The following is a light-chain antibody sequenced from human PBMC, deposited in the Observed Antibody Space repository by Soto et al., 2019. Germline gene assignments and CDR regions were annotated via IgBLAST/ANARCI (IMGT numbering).Light chain of an antibody. J-gene: IGKJ1*01. Sequence: DIQMTQSPSTLSASVGDRVTITCRAIQSISSWLAWYQQKPGKAPKLLIYDASSLESGVPSRFSGSGSGTEFTLTISSLQPDDFATYYCQQYNSYLWTFGQGTKVDIK. V-gene: IGKV1-5*01. CDR2: DAS. CDR1: QSISSW. CDR3: QQYNSYLWT.